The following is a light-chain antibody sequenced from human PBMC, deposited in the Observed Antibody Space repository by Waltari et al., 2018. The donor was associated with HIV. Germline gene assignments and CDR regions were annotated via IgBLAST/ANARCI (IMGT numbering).Light chain of an antibody. V-gene: IGLV2-8*01. J-gene: IGLJ3*02. CDR3: NSYAGSNNWV. CDR1: SSDVGGSKY. CDR2: EVN. Sequence: QSALPQPPSASGSPGQSGTISCTGTSSDVGGSKYVSWYQQHPGNAPKPMIYEVNTRPSGVPDRFSGSKSANTASLTVSGLQADDEADYYCNSYAGSNNWVFGGGTKLTVL.